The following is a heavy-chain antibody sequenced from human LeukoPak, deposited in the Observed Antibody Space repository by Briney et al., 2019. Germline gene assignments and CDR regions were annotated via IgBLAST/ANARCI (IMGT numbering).Heavy chain of an antibody. Sequence: SETLSLTCTVSGGSTSIHYSSWIRQPPEKGVEWSGYVYYSGSTNYNPSLKSRVTISVDTSKNQFSLKLSSVTAADTGVYSCARDIVVVPAAPSPGFAPWGQGTLVTVSS. V-gene: IGHV4-59*11. CDR3: ARDIVVVPAAPSPGFAP. CDR1: GGSTSIHY. CDR2: VYYSGST. J-gene: IGHJ5*02. D-gene: IGHD2-2*01.